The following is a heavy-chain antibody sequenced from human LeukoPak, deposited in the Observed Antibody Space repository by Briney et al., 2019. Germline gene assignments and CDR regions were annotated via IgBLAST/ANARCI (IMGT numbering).Heavy chain of an antibody. CDR1: GFTFSRYE. CDR2: IDSSGSVI. Sequence: GGSLRLSCAASGFTFSRYEMNWVRQAPGKGLEWISYIDSSGSVIYYVDSVKGRFTISRDNAKNSMFLQMNSLRAEDTAVYDCTRDEATTSRGTLPEYWGQGTLVTVSS. D-gene: IGHD1-14*01. J-gene: IGHJ4*02. CDR3: TRDEATTSRGTLPEY. V-gene: IGHV3-48*03.